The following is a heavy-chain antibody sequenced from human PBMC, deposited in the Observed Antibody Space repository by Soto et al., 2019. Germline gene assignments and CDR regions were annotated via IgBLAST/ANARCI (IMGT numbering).Heavy chain of an antibody. V-gene: IGHV3-23*01. CDR1: GFTFSSYA. D-gene: IGHD6-13*01. CDR3: AKRPSYSHTWYVFDS. Sequence: EVQLLESGGGLVQPGGSLRLSCAASGFTFSSYAMTWVRQAPGKGLEWVSTIGGDGVNTYHTDSVKGRFTISRDNSKNTLYLQMNSLRAEDTAVYYCAKRPSYSHTWYVFDSWGQGILVTVSS. J-gene: IGHJ4*02. CDR2: IGGDGVNT.